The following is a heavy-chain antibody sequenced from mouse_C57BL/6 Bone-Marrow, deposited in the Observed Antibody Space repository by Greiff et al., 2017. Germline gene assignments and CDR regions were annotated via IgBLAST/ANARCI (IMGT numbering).Heavy chain of an antibody. CDR2: IHPNSGST. V-gene: IGHV1-64*01. CDR3: ARNYYYGSSYWYFDV. CDR1: GYTFTSYW. J-gene: IGHJ1*03. Sequence: QVQLQQPGAELVKPGASVKLSCKASGYTFTSYWMHWVKQSPGQGLEWIGMIHPNSGSTNYNEKFKSKATLTVDKSSSTAYMQLSSLTSEDSAVYYCARNYYYGSSYWYFDVWGTGTTVTVSS. D-gene: IGHD1-1*01.